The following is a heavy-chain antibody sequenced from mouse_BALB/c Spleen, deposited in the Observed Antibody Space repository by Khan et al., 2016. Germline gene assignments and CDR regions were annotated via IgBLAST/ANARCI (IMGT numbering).Heavy chain of an antibody. CDR2: IYPGDGST. CDR3: TREHYYGSSGFAY. D-gene: IGHD1-1*01. CDR1: GYTFTTYD. V-gene: IGHV1S56*01. Sequence: QVQLQQSGPELVKPGASVKISCKASGYTFTTYDIHWVKQRPGQGLAWIGWIYPGDGSTKYNEKFKGKATLTADKSSSTAYMQLSSLTSENSAVYFCTREHYYGSSGFAYWGQGTLVTVSA. J-gene: IGHJ3*01.